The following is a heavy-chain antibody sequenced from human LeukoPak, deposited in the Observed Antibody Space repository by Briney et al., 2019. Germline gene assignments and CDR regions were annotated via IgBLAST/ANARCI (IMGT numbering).Heavy chain of an antibody. CDR1: GGSISSGNYY. Sequence: SETLSLTCTVSGGSISSGNYYWSWIRQPAGKGLEWIGRIYTSGSTNYNPSLKSRVTISVNTSKNQFSLKLSSVTAADTAMYYCAREARFTSGWYSWGQGTLVTVSS. D-gene: IGHD6-19*01. CDR2: IYTSGST. CDR3: AREARFTSGWYS. J-gene: IGHJ4*02. V-gene: IGHV4-61*02.